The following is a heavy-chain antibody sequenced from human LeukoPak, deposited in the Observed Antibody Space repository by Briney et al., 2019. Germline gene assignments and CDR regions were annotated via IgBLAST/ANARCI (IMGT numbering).Heavy chain of an antibody. CDR2: ISGSGGST. CDR3: ARAPTFSGWFDY. D-gene: IGHD6-19*01. Sequence: GGSLRLSCAASGFTFSSYAMSWVRQAPGKGLEWVSAISGSGGSTYYADSVKGRFTISRDNSKNTLYLQMNSLRVEDTAVYYCARAPTFSGWFDYWGQGTLVTVSS. J-gene: IGHJ4*02. V-gene: IGHV3-23*01. CDR1: GFTFSSYA.